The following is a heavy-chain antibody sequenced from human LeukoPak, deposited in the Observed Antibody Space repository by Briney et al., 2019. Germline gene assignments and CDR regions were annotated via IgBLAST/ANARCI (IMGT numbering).Heavy chain of an antibody. D-gene: IGHD5-12*01. J-gene: IGHJ4*02. Sequence: SETLSLTCTVSGGSISSSSYYWGWIRQPPGKGLEWIGSIYYSGSTYYNPSLKSRVTISVDTSKNQFSLKLSSVTAADTAVYYCARLQGYGGYPGYWGQGTLVTVSS. CDR2: IYYSGST. V-gene: IGHV4-39*01. CDR3: ARLQGYGGYPGY. CDR1: GGSISSSSYY.